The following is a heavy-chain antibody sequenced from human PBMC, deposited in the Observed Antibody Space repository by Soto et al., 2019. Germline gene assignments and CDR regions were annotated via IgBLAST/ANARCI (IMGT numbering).Heavy chain of an antibody. D-gene: IGHD5-18*01. CDR1: GGSISGGDYY. J-gene: IGHJ5*02. Sequence: QVQLQESGPGLVKPSQTLSLTCTVSGGSISGGDYYWSWIRQPPGKGLEWIGYIYYSGSTYYNPALSGRVTISLDTSKTRFSLERSSLTAADTAVYYCASLKLGYSTFGPWGQGTLVTVSS. CDR3: ASLKLGYSTFGP. V-gene: IGHV4-30-4*01. CDR2: IYYSGST.